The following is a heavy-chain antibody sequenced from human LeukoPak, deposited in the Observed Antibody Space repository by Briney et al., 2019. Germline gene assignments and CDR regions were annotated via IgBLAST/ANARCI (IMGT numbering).Heavy chain of an antibody. CDR1: GGSISTSPYY. CDR3: ARAVVGSYYPDAFDI. CDR2: IYYSGST. J-gene: IGHJ3*02. D-gene: IGHD3-10*01. V-gene: IGHV4-31*03. Sequence: SETLSLTCSVSGGSISTSPYYWGWIRQPPRKGLEWIGYIYYSGSTYYNPSLKSRVTISVDTSKNQFSLKLSSVTAADTAVYYCARAVVGSYYPDAFDIWGQGTMVTVSS.